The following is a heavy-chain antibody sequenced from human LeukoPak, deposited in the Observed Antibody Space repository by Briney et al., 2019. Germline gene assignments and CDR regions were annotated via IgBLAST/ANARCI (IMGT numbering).Heavy chain of an antibody. J-gene: IGHJ4*02. CDR3: VRDFLGESGAGGC. CDR2: ISPSGSST. Sequence: PGGSLRPSCAASGFTFSSYTMNWVRQAPGKGPEWVSSISPSGSSTYNADSLRGRFTISRDNAKDSVFLQMNSLRGEDTAVYYCVRDFLGESGAGGCWGQGTLVTVSS. V-gene: IGHV3-21*01. D-gene: IGHD3-10*01. CDR1: GFTFSSYT.